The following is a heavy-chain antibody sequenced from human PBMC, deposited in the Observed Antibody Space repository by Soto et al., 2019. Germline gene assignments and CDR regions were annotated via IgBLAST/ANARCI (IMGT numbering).Heavy chain of an antibody. CDR2: ISYDGSNK. CDR3: AKGPAIVLVPAAMNYYYGMDV. V-gene: IGHV3-30*18. CDR1: GFTFSSYG. D-gene: IGHD2-2*01. Sequence: PGRSLSLSCAASGFTFSSYGMHWVRPAPGKGVEWVAVISYDGSNKYYADSVKGRFTISRDNSKNTLYLQMNSLRAEDTAVYYCAKGPAIVLVPAAMNYYYGMDVWGQGTTVTGSS. J-gene: IGHJ6*02.